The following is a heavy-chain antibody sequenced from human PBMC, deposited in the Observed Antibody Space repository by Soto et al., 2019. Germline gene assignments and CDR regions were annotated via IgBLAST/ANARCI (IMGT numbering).Heavy chain of an antibody. CDR3: ERLGFWSGYLDY. CDR2: ISWNSGSI. D-gene: IGHD3-3*01. CDR1: GFTFDDYA. V-gene: IGHV3-9*01. Sequence: LRLSCAASGFTFDDYAMHWVRQAPGKGLEWVSGISWNSGSIGYADSVKGRFTISRDNAKNSPYLQMNSLRAEDTALYYCERLGFWSGYLDYWGQGTLVTVSS. J-gene: IGHJ4*02.